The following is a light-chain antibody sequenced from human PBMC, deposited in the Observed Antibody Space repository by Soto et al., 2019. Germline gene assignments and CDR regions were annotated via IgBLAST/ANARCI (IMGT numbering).Light chain of an antibody. V-gene: IGKV4-1*01. J-gene: IGKJ1*01. CDR1: QSVLYSSNNKNY. Sequence: DIVMTQSPDSLAVSLGERATINCKSSQSVLYSSNNKNYLAWYQQKPGQPPKLLIYWASTRESGVPDRFSGSGSGTDFTLTISSLQAEDLAVYYCQQYFRPWTFGQGTKVYIK. CDR2: WAS. CDR3: QQYFRPWT.